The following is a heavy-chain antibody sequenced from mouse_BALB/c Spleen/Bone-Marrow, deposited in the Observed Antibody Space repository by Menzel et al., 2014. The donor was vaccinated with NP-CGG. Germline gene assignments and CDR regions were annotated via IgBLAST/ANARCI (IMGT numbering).Heavy chain of an antibody. CDR3: TRSGYYGYGWYFDV. V-gene: IGHV1S81*02. D-gene: IGHD1-2*01. CDR2: INPSNDTP. J-gene: IGHJ1*01. CDR1: GYTFTNYF. Sequence: AELVKPGASVKLSCRVSGYTFTNYFVYWVKQRPGQGLEWIGEINPSNDTPNFNEKFKSKATLTVDKSSSTAYMQLSSLTSEDSAVYYCTRSGYYGYGWYFDVWGAGTTVTVSS.